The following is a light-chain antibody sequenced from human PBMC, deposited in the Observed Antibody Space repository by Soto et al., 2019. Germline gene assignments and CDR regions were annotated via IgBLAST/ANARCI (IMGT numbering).Light chain of an antibody. CDR2: EVR. J-gene: IGLJ2*01. CDR1: LRDVGAYNL. Sequence: QSALTQPASVSGSPGQSITISYAGTLRDVGAYNLVSWYQQHPGRAPQLIIYEVRNRPSGISFRFSGSKSGNTASLTISGLQAEDEADYDCSSYTSKSSLIFGGGTKVTVL. V-gene: IGLV2-14*01. CDR3: SSYTSKSSLI.